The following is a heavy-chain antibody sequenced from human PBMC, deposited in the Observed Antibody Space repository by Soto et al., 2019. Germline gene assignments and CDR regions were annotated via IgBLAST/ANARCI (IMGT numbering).Heavy chain of an antibody. D-gene: IGHD6-13*01. Sequence: GDSRKISCKGSGYSFTSYWIGWVRQMTGKGLEWMGIIYPGDSDTRYSPSFQGQVTISADKSISTAYLQWSSLKTEDTAVYYCTTDKDSSSWYWRGFVNWLDPWGQGTLVTVSS. J-gene: IGHJ5*02. CDR3: TTDKDSSSWYWRGFVNWLDP. CDR2: IYPGDSDT. CDR1: GYSFTSYW. V-gene: IGHV5-51*01.